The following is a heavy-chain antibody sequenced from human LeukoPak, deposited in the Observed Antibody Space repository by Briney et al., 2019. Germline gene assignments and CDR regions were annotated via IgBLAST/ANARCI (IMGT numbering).Heavy chain of an antibody. CDR1: GFTFGDYA. J-gene: IGHJ4*02. CDR2: IRSKAYGGTT. Sequence: GGSLRLSCTASGFTFGDYAMSWVRQAPGKGLEWVGFIRSKAYGGTTEYAASVKGRFTISRDDSKSIAYLQMNSLKSEDTDVYYCTREARPARYWGQGTLVAVSS. CDR3: TREARPARY. V-gene: IGHV3-49*04.